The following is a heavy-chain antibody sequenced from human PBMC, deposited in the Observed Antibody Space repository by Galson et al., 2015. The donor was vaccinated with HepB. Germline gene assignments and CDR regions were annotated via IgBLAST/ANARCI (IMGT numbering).Heavy chain of an antibody. V-gene: IGHV1-18*01. CDR1: GYTFTSYG. Sequence: SVKVSCKASGYTFTSYGISWVRQAPGQGLEWMGWISAYNGNTNYAQKLQGRVTMTTDTSTSTAYMELRSLRSDDTAVYYCARAVSGYYDCWSGYSSYYYMDVWGKGTTVTVSS. CDR3: ARAVSGYYDCWSGYSSYYYMDV. D-gene: IGHD3-3*01. CDR2: ISAYNGNT. J-gene: IGHJ6*03.